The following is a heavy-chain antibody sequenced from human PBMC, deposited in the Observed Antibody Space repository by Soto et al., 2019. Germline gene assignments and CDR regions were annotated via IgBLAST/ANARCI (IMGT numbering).Heavy chain of an antibody. CDR1: GYTFTSYA. Sequence: QVQLVQSGAEVKKPGASVKVSCKASGYTFTSYAMHWVRQAPGQRLEWMGWINAGNGNTKYSQKFQGRVTITRDTSASTAYMGLSSLRSEDTAVYYCAREVGAMVTWPHYYYGMDVWGQGTTVTVSS. CDR3: AREVGAMVTWPHYYYGMDV. J-gene: IGHJ6*02. D-gene: IGHD5-18*01. CDR2: INAGNGNT. V-gene: IGHV1-3*01.